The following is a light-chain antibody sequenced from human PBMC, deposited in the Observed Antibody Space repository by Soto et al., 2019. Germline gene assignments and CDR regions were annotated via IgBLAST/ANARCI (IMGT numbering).Light chain of an antibody. V-gene: IGKV3-11*01. CDR1: QSVSSY. Sequence: ENVLTQSPATLSLSPGGRATLSCRASQSVSSYLAWYQQKPGQAPRLLIYDTSNRATGIPARFSGSGSGTDFTLTISSLEPEDFAVYYWQQRSNWPPMWTFGQGPKVEIK. CDR2: DTS. J-gene: IGKJ1*01. CDR3: QQRSNWPPMWT.